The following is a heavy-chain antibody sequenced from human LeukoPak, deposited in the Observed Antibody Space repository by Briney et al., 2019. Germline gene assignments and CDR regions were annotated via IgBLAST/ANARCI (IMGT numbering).Heavy chain of an antibody. J-gene: IGHJ4*02. CDR1: GFTFRSHD. V-gene: IGHV3-23*01. CDR3: AKCTVWPLDFDY. D-gene: IGHD2-8*01. Sequence: GGSLRLSCAASGFTFRSHDMSWVRQAPGKGLEWVSGISGSGGSTFYADSVKGRFTISRDNSKNTLYLQMNSLRAEDTAVYYCAKCTVWPLDFDYWGQGTLVTVSS. CDR2: ISGSGGST.